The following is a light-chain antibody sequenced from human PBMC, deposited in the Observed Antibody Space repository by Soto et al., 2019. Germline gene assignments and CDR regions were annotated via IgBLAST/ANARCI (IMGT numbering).Light chain of an antibody. CDR1: SSDVGGYNY. J-gene: IGLJ1*01. V-gene: IGLV2-14*01. CDR3: SSYTSSSTLCV. CDR2: EVS. Sequence: QSLLTQPASVSGSPGQSIPISCTGTSSDVGGYNYVSWYQQHPGKAPKLMIYEVSNRPSGVSNRFSGSKSGNTASLTISGLQAEDEADYYCSSYTSSSTLCVFGTGTKV.